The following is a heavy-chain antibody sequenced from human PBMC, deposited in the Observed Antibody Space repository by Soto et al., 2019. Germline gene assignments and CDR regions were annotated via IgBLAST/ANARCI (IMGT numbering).Heavy chain of an antibody. CDR3: ASVLPIVGGVISYYFDF. J-gene: IGHJ4*02. CDR1: GGSISSGGYS. Sequence: SETLSLTCAVSGGSISSGGYSWSWIRQPPGKGLEWIGYIYHSGSTYYNPSLKSRVTISVDRSKNQFSLKLSSVTAADTAVYYCASVLPIVGGVISYYFDFWGQGTLVSVSS. V-gene: IGHV4-30-2*02. CDR2: IYHSGST. D-gene: IGHD3-10*01.